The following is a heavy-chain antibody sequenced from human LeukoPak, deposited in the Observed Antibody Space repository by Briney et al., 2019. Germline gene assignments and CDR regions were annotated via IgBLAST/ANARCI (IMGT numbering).Heavy chain of an antibody. J-gene: IGHJ3*02. Sequence: GGSLGLSCAASGFTFSTCAINWVRQAPGKGLEWVSAISGSGGKTFYADSVKGRFTISRDNPKNTLYLQMNSLRPEDTAVYYCVKEPRGYSFSFDIWGQGTMVTVSS. CDR3: VKEPRGYSFSFDI. D-gene: IGHD5-18*01. V-gene: IGHV3-23*01. CDR2: ISGSGGKT. CDR1: GFTFSTCA.